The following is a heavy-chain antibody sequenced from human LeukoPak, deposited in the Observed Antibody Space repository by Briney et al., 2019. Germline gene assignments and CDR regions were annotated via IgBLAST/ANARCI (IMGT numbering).Heavy chain of an antibody. J-gene: IGHJ3*02. V-gene: IGHV1-2*02. CDR1: GYTFTGYY. CDR3: ARSLLVVPDASGEHDAFDM. D-gene: IGHD2-8*02. CDR2: INPNSGGT. Sequence: ASVKVSCKASGYTFTGYYMHRVRQAPGQGLEWMGWINPNSGGTNYAQKFQGRVTMTRDTSISTAYMELRSLTSDDTAVYYCARSLLVVPDASGEHDAFDMWGQGTMVTVSS.